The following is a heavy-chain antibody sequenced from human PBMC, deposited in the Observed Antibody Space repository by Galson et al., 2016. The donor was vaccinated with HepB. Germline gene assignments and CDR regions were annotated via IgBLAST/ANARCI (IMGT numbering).Heavy chain of an antibody. CDR1: GGSVTSGSYF. D-gene: IGHD2-15*01. J-gene: IGHJ4*02. CDR2: IYYSGTT. CDR3: ARGRGRTYYFDY. Sequence: SETLSPTCNVSGGSVTSGSYFWSWIRQPPGKGLEWIGSIYYSGTTYYNPSLQSRVTISVATSKNQFSLKLSSVTAADTAVYYCARGRGRTYYFDYWGQGTLVTVSS. V-gene: IGHV4-39*07.